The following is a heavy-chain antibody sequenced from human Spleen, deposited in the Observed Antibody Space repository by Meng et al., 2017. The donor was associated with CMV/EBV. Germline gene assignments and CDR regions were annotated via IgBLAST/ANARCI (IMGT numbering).Heavy chain of an antibody. J-gene: IGHJ4*02. CDR2: ISSSSSYI. V-gene: IGHV3-21*01. Sequence: GESLKISCAAPGFSFSTYNMNWVRQAPGKGLEWVSFISSSSSYIYYADSVKGRFTISRDNAKNSLYLQMNSLRAEDTAVYYCARVFQVVPVAIPGEVGYWGQGTLVTVSS. CDR3: ARVFQVVPVAIPGEVGY. D-gene: IGHD2-2*02. CDR1: GFSFSTYN.